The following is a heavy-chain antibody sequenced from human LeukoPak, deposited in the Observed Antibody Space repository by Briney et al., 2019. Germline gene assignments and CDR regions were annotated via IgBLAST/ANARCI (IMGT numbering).Heavy chain of an antibody. CDR3: AGHHPRNTVDF. CDR2: ISDIGSI. D-gene: IGHD2-8*02. Sequence: PLETLSLTCTVSGGSISSYYWSWIRQPPGKGLEWIAYISDIGSINYNPSLKSRVTISLDTSKNQFSLKLSSVTAADTAVYYCAGHHPRNTVDFWGQGTLVTASS. V-gene: IGHV4-59*08. J-gene: IGHJ4*02. CDR1: GGSISSYY.